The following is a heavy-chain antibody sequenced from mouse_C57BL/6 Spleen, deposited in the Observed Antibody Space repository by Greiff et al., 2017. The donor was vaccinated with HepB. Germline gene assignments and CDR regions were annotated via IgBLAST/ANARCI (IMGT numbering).Heavy chain of an antibody. Sequence: VQLQQSGAELVKPGASVKMSCKASGYTFTSYWITWVKQRPGQGLEWIGDIYPGSGSTNYNEKFKSKATLTVDTSSSTAYMQLSSLTSEDSAVYYCASFPSYYYGSSRGAIDYWGQGTSVTVSS. CDR3: ASFPSYYYGSSRGAIDY. CDR1: GYTFTSYW. V-gene: IGHV1-55*01. J-gene: IGHJ4*01. CDR2: IYPGSGST. D-gene: IGHD1-1*01.